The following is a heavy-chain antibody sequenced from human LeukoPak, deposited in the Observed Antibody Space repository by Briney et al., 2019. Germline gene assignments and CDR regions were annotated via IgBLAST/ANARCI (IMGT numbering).Heavy chain of an antibody. CDR1: GFTFSSYA. Sequence: PGGSLRLSCAASGFTFSSYAMSWVRQAPGKGLEWVSGILDSGYSTYYANSVNGRFTISRDNSNNTLYLQMNSLRAEDTAVYYCAKLGGHPLHNYYVGVWGKGTTVAVSS. J-gene: IGHJ6*03. V-gene: IGHV3-23*01. CDR2: ILDSGYST. D-gene: IGHD3-16*01. CDR3: AKLGGHPLHNYYVGV.